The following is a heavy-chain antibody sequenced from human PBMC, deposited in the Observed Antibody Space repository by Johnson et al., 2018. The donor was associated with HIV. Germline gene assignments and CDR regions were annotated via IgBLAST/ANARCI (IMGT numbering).Heavy chain of an antibody. V-gene: IGHV3-30*04. CDR3: ARVPNDAFDI. J-gene: IGHJ3*02. CDR1: GFTFSSYA. Sequence: QMLLVESGGGVVQPGRSLRLSCAASGFTFSSYAMHWVRQAPGKGLAWVAVISYDGSNKYYADSVKGRFTISRDNSKNTLYLQMNSLRAEDTAVYYCARVPNDAFDIWGQGTMVTVSS. CDR2: ISYDGSNK.